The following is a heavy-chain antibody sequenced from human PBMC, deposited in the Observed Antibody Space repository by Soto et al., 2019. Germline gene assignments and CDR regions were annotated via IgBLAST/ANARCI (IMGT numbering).Heavy chain of an antibody. CDR3: ARMGTAGYGSGSYYNPYYYYGMDV. CDR2: IYHSGST. D-gene: IGHD3-10*01. Sequence: SETLSLTCAVSGGSISSGGYSWSWIRQPPGKGLEWIGYIYHSGSTNYNPSLKSRVTISVDTSKNQFSLKLSSVTAADSSLYYCARMGTAGYGSGSYYNPYYYYGMDVWGQGTTVTVSS. CDR1: GGSISSGGYS. V-gene: IGHV4-30-2*02. J-gene: IGHJ6*02.